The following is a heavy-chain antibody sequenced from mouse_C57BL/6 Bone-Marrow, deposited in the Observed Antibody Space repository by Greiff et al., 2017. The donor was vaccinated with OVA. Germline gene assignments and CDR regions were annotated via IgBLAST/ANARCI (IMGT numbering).Heavy chain of an antibody. Sequence: EVQVVESEGGLVQPGRSMKLSCTASGFTFSDYYMAWVRQVPEKGLEWVANINYDGSSTYYLDSLKSRFIISRDNAKNILYLQMSSLKSEDTATYYCAREERQAWFAYWGQGTLVTVSA. CDR1: GFTFSDYY. V-gene: IGHV5-16*01. J-gene: IGHJ3*01. CDR3: AREERQAWFAY. D-gene: IGHD2-12*01. CDR2: INYDGSST.